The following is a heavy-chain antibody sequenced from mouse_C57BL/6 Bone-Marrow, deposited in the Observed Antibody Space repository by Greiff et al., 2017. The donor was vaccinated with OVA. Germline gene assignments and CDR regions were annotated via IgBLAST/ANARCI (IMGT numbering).Heavy chain of an antibody. CDR2: IYPRSGNT. V-gene: IGHV1-81*01. CDR1: GYTFTSYG. CDR3: ARRSNYYGSSLWFAY. Sequence: QVQLQQSGAELARPGASVKLSCKASGYTFTSYGISWVKQRTGQGLEWIGEIYPRSGNTYYNEKFKGKATLTADKSSSTAYMELRSLTSEDSAVYFCARRSNYYGSSLWFAYWGQGTLVTVSA. J-gene: IGHJ3*01. D-gene: IGHD1-1*01.